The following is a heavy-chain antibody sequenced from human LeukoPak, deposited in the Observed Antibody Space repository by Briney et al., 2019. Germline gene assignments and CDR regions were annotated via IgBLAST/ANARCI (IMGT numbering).Heavy chain of an antibody. V-gene: IGHV4-59*01. CDR1: GGSISSYY. J-gene: IGHJ4*02. CDR3: ARDYSTRYFDS. Sequence: TPSETLSLTCTVSGGSISSYYWSWIRQPPGKGLEWIGYIYYSGSTNYNPSLKSRVAISVDTSKNQFSLKLSSVTAADTAVYYCARDYSTRYFDSWGQETLVTVSS. D-gene: IGHD2-21*01. CDR2: IYYSGST.